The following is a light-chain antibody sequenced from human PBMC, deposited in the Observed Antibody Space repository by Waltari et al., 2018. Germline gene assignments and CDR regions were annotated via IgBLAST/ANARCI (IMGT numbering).Light chain of an antibody. CDR1: QSLSSY. V-gene: IGKV3-11*01. Sequence: EIVLTQSPATLSLSPGERATLSCRASQSLSSYLAWYQQRPGQAPRLLIYDASNRATGIPARFSGSWFGTDFTLTISSLEPEDFAVYYCQQRSAWPPTFGPGTRVDIK. J-gene: IGKJ3*01. CDR2: DAS. CDR3: QQRSAWPPT.